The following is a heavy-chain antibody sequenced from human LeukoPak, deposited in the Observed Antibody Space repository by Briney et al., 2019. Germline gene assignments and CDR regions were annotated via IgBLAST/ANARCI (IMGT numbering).Heavy chain of an antibody. Sequence: GESLKVSCKGSGYSFTTYWIGWVRQMPGKGLEWMGIIYPGDSDSRYSPSFQGQVTMSADKSTSTAYLQWSSLKASDTAMYYCARHGPDYGGFDYWGQGTLVTVSS. CDR3: ARHGPDYGGFDY. D-gene: IGHD4-23*01. V-gene: IGHV5-51*01. CDR2: IYPGDSDS. CDR1: GYSFTTYW. J-gene: IGHJ4*02.